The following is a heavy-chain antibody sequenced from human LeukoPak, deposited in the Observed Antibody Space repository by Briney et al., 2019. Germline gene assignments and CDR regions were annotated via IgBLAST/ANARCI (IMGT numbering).Heavy chain of an antibody. V-gene: IGHV4-39*01. D-gene: IGHD6-6*01. Sequence: SETLSLTCTVSGGSISSSSYYWGWIRQPPGKGLEGIGSIYYSGSTYYNPSLKSRVAMSVDTSKNQFSLKLSSVTAADTAVYYCARQEYSSPGWFDPWGQGTLVTVST. CDR2: IYYSGST. J-gene: IGHJ5*02. CDR3: ARQEYSSPGWFDP. CDR1: GGSISSSSYY.